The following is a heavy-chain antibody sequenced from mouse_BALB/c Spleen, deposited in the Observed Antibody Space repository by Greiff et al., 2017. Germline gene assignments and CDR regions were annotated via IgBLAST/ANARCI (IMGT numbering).Heavy chain of an antibody. V-gene: IGHV1-15*01. CDR1: GYTFTDYE. Sequence: VQLQQSGAELVRPGASVTLSCKASGYTFTDYEMHWVKQTPVHGLEWIGAIDPETGGTAYNQKFKGKATLTADKSSSTAYMELRSLTSEDSAVYYCPSTVVATDYAMDYWGQGTSVTVSS. CDR3: PSTVVATDYAMDY. D-gene: IGHD1-1*01. CDR2: IDPETGGT. J-gene: IGHJ4*01.